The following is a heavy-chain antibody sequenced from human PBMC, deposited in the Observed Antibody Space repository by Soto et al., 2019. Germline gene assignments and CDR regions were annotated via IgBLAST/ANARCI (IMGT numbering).Heavy chain of an antibody. CDR3: AREGYCSGGSSYYYYGMDV. D-gene: IGHD2-15*01. CDR2: ISSSGSTI. CDR1: GFTFSSYE. J-gene: IGHJ6*02. V-gene: IGHV3-48*03. Sequence: EVQLVESGGGLVQPGGSLRLSCAASGFTFSSYEMNWVRQAPGKGLEWVSYISSSGSTIYYADSVKGRFTISRDNAKNSLYLQMNSLRAEDTAVYYCAREGYCSGGSSYYYYGMDVWGQGTTVTVSS.